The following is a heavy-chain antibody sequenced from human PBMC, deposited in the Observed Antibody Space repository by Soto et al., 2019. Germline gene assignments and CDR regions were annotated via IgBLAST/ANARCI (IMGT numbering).Heavy chain of an antibody. Sequence: EVQLLESGGGLVQPGGSLRLSCAASGFTFSSYAMSWVRQAPGKGLEWVSAISGSGGSTYYADSVKGRFTISRDNSKNTLYLQMNSLRAEDTAVYYCAKDWITERGEPHDRGDRGSFDYWGQGALVTVSS. CDR2: ISGSGGST. J-gene: IGHJ4*02. CDR1: GFTFSSYA. D-gene: IGHD1-1*01. CDR3: AKDWITERGEPHDRGDRGSFDY. V-gene: IGHV3-23*01.